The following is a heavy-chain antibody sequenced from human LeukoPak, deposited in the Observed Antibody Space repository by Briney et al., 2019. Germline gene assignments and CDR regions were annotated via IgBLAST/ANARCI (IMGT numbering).Heavy chain of an antibody. D-gene: IGHD3-10*01. CDR2: IRSKAYGGTT. Sequence: GGSLRLSCTASGFTFGDYAMGWVRQAPGKGLEWVGFIRSKAYGGTTEYAASVKGRFTISRDDSKSIAYLQMNSLKTEDTAAYYCTRVAGGYYGSGSTTWGQGTLVTVSS. CDR1: GFTFGDYA. CDR3: TRVAGGYYGSGSTT. J-gene: IGHJ4*02. V-gene: IGHV3-49*04.